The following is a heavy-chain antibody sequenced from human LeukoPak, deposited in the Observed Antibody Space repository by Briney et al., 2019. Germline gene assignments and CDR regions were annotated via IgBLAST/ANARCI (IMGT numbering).Heavy chain of an antibody. D-gene: IGHD2-15*01. J-gene: IGHJ5*02. CDR3: ARYSGDPGGFDP. CDR2: VNGDGSLT. V-gene: IGHV3-74*01. CDR1: GFTFSTHW. Sequence: GGSLRLSCAASGFTFSTHWMQWVRQAPGKGLVWVSRVNGDGSLTNYADSVKGRFRISRDNAKNTLYLQMDSLRADDTAVYYCARYSGDPGGFDPWGQGTLVTVSS.